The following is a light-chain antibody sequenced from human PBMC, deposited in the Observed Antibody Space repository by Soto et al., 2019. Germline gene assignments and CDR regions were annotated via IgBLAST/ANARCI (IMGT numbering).Light chain of an antibody. V-gene: IGKV3-20*01. J-gene: IGKJ1*01. CDR1: QSLTSSY. CDR3: QQYDASLWT. Sequence: PGERATLSCRASQSLTSSYLAWYQQKPGQSPRLLIYGASRRATGIPDRFSGSGSGTDFTLTISRLEPEDFAVYYCQQYDASLWTFGQGTKVDNK. CDR2: GAS.